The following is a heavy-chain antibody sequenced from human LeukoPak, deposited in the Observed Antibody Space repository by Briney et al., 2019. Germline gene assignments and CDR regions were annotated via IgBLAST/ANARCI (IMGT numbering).Heavy chain of an antibody. V-gene: IGHV1-2*06. CDR2: INSNTGGT. CDR3: ARDLSSTSNWELDY. CDR1: GYTFIHYF. D-gene: IGHD7-27*01. J-gene: IGHJ4*02. Sequence: ASVKVSCKASGYTFIHYFIHWVRQAPGQGLEWMGRINSNTGGTEYTQKFQGRVTMTRDTSITTVYMELSSLTSDDSAMYYCARDLSSTSNWELDYWGQGTLVTVSS.